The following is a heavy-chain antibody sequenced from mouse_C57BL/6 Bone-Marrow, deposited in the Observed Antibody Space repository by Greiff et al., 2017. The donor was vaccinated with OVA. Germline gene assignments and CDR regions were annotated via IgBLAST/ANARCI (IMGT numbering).Heavy chain of an antibody. CDR3: TAYGNFDY. CDR1: GFTIKDDY. CDR2: IDPANGDT. D-gene: IGHD2-1*01. V-gene: IGHV14-4*01. Sequence: VQLQQSGAELVRPGASVKLSCTASGFTIKDDYMHWVKQRPEQGLEWIGWIDPANGDTEYASKFQGKATMTVDTSSNTAYLQLSSLASEDTAVYNCTAYGNFDYWGQGTTLTVSA. J-gene: IGHJ2*01.